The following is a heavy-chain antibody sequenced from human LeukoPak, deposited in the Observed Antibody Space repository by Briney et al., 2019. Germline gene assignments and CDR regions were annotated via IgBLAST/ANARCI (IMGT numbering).Heavy chain of an antibody. J-gene: IGHJ4*02. D-gene: IGHD2-2*01. V-gene: IGHV3-23*01. CDR3: AKGDCSSTSCYARDY. Sequence: PGGSLRLSCAASGFTFSSYAMSWVRQAPGKGLEWVSAISGSGGSTYYADSVKGRFTISRDNSKNTLYLQMNSLKAEDTAVYYCAKGDCSSTSCYARDYWGQGTLVTVSS. CDR1: GFTFSSYA. CDR2: ISGSGGST.